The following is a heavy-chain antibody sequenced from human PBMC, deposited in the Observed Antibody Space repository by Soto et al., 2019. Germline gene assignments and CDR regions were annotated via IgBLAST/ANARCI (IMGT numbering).Heavy chain of an antibody. V-gene: IGHV3-23*01. CDR1: GFPFSSYV. D-gene: IGHD4-4*01. CDR2: ISGGGINT. CDR3: AKHSNKYSSSLRGRYFDY. Sequence: GGSLRLSCAASGFPFSSYVMSWVRQAPGKGLEWVSGISGGGINTFYADSVKGRFTISRDNAKNTLLLQMNSLGAEDTAIYYCAKHSNKYSSSLRGRYFDYWGQGIGVTVSS. J-gene: IGHJ4*02.